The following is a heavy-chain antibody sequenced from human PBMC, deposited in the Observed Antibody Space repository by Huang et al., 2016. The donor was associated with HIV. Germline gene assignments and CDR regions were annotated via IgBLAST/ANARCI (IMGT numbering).Heavy chain of an antibody. J-gene: IGHJ4*02. CDR2: ISNDGNNM. D-gene: IGHD6-13*01. Sequence: QVQLGESGGGVVQPEKSLRLSCAAFGFDFSSYAMNWGRQAPGKGPQWVEVISNDGNNMYYSDSVKGRFIISRDNSKNTLYLQMNSLRGEDTAIYYCARGGILGTSWYRPFDYWGQGTLVTVSS. CDR3: ARGGILGTSWYRPFDY. CDR1: GFDFSSYA. V-gene: IGHV3-30-3*01.